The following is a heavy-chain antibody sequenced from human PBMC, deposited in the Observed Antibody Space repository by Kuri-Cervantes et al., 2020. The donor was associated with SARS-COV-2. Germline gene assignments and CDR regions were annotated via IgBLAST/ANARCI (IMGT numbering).Heavy chain of an antibody. J-gene: IGHJ5*02. V-gene: IGHV1-2*02. CDR1: GYTFTGYY. CDR3: ASVGYGGGPAAA. CDR2: IDPNSGGT. Sequence: ASAKVSCKASGYTFTGYYLHWVRQAPGQGLEWMGWIDPNSGGTNSAQNFQGRVTLTRDTSISTAYMELTNLKFGDTAVYYCASVGYGGGPAAAWGQGTLVTVSS. D-gene: IGHD3-16*01.